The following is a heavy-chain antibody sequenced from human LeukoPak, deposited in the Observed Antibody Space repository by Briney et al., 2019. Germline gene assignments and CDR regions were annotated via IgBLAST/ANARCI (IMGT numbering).Heavy chain of an antibody. D-gene: IGHD2-2*01. CDR2: ISGSGGST. CDR1: GFRFTGYS. J-gene: IGHJ5*02. Sequence: PGGSLRLSCAASGFRFTGYSMSWVRQAPGKGLEWVSAISGSGGSTYYADSVKGRFTISRDNSKNTLYLQMNSLRAEDTAVYYCAKDPRPHQLLLSWFDPWGQGTLVTVSS. V-gene: IGHV3-23*01. CDR3: AKDPRPHQLLLSWFDP.